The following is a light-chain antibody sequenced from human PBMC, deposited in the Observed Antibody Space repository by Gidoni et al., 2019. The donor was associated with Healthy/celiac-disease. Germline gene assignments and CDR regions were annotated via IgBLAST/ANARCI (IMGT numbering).Light chain of an antibody. Sequence: DIQMTQSPSSLSASVGDRVTITCQASQDISNHLKWYQQQPGKAPKLLIYDASNLEKWVPSRCSGSGSWTDFTFTISSLQPEDIATYYCQQYDNLPPLTFGGGTKVEIK. CDR2: DAS. CDR3: QQYDNLPPLT. CDR1: QDISNH. J-gene: IGKJ4*01. V-gene: IGKV1-33*01.